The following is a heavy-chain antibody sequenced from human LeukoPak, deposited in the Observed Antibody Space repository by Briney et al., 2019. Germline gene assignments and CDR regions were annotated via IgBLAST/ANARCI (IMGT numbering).Heavy chain of an antibody. Sequence: SETLSLTCAVYGGSFSGYYWSWIRQPPGKGLEWIGEINHSGSTNYNPSLQSRVTISVDTSKNQFSLKLSSVTAADTAVYYCASDLAAAGTGYWGQGTLVTVSS. D-gene: IGHD6-13*01. V-gene: IGHV4-34*01. CDR1: GGSFSGYY. J-gene: IGHJ4*02. CDR3: ASDLAAAGTGY. CDR2: INHSGST.